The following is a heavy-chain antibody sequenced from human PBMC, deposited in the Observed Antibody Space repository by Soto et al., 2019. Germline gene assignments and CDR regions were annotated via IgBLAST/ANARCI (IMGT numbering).Heavy chain of an antibody. D-gene: IGHD5-12*01. V-gene: IGHV4-4*02. Sequence: SETLSLTCAVSSGSISSSNWWSWVRQPPGKGLEWIGEIYHSGSTNYNPSLKSRVTISVDTSKNQFSLKLSSVTAADTAVYYCARVAYSGYDPFDYWGQGTLVTVSS. CDR3: ARVAYSGYDPFDY. CDR1: SGSISSSNW. J-gene: IGHJ4*02. CDR2: IYHSGST.